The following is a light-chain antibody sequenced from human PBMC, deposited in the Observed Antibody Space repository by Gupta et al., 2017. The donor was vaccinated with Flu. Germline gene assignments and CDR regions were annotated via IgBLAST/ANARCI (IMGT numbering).Light chain of an antibody. J-gene: IGLJ2*01. Sequence: CTLRSGINVGTSKIYWYQQKPGSPPQYLLTYKSDSDKQQGSGVPSRFSGSKDASANAGILLISGLQSEDEADYYCMIWHSSAWVFGGGTKLIVL. CDR1: SGINVGTSK. CDR3: MIWHSSAWV. V-gene: IGLV5-45*01. CDR2: YKSDSDK.